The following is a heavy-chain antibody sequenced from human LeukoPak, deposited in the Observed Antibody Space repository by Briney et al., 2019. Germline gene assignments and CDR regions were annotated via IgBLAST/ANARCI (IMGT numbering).Heavy chain of an antibody. J-gene: IGHJ4*02. CDR1: GFTFRNHG. V-gene: IGHV3-21*01. CDR3: ARDERELNHKLDY. D-gene: IGHD3-10*01. CDR2: ISGSGYNT. Sequence: GGSLRLSCVTSGFTFRNHGMSWFRQAPGKGLEWVSTISGSGYNTYHADSVMGRFTISRDNAKNSLYLQMNSLRAEDTAVYYCARDERELNHKLDYWGQGTLVTVSS.